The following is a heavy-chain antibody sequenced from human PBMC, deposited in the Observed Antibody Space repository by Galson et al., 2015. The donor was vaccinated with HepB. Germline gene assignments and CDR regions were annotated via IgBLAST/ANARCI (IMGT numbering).Heavy chain of an antibody. CDR3: AKGRGYSYGPPTVYFDY. CDR2: IIWDGGST. J-gene: IGHJ4*02. V-gene: IGHV3-43*01. CDR1: GFTFDDYT. Sequence: SLRLSCAASGFTFDDYTMHWVRQAPGKGLEWVSLIIWDGGSTYYADSVKGRFTISRDNSKNSLYLQMNSLRTEDTALYYCAKGRGYSYGPPTVYFDYWGQGTLVTVSS. D-gene: IGHD5-18*01.